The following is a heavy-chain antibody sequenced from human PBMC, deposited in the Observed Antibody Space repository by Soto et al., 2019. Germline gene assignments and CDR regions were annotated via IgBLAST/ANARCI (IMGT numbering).Heavy chain of an antibody. CDR2: IYYSGST. D-gene: IGHD3-10*01. J-gene: IGHJ4*02. Sequence: QVQLQESGPGLVKPSQTLSLTCTVSGGSISSGDYYWSWIRQPPGKGLESIGYIYYSGSTYYNPSLKSRVTISVDTSKNQFSLKLSSVTASDTAVYYCARATYGSGSYYPAHYFDYWGQGTLVTVSS. CDR3: ARATYGSGSYYPAHYFDY. CDR1: GGSISSGDYY. V-gene: IGHV4-30-4*01.